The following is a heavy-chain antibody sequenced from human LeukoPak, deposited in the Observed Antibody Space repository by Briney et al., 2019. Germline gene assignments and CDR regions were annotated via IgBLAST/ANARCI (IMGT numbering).Heavy chain of an antibody. CDR2: ISGSGGST. V-gene: IGHV3-23*01. D-gene: IGHD6-13*01. Sequence: GGSLRLSCAASGFTFSSYAMSWVRQAPGKGLEWVSAISGSGGSTYYADSVKGRFTISRDNSKNTLYLQMNSLRAEDTAVYYCAAAGTFISYFDYWGQGTLDTVSS. CDR3: AAAGTFISYFDY. J-gene: IGHJ4*02. CDR1: GFTFSSYA.